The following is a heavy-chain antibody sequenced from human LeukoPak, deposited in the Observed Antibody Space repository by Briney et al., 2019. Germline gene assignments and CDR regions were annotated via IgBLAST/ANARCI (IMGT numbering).Heavy chain of an antibody. D-gene: IGHD6-6*01. CDR2: IYYSGST. CDR3: ARVGSSSYFDY. Sequence: SETLSLTCTVSGGSISSYYWSWIRQPPGKGLEWIGYIYYSGSTYYNPSLKSRVTISVDTSKNQFSLKLSSVTAADTAVYYCARVGSSSYFDYWGQGTLVTVSS. V-gene: IGHV4-59*08. CDR1: GGSISSYY. J-gene: IGHJ4*02.